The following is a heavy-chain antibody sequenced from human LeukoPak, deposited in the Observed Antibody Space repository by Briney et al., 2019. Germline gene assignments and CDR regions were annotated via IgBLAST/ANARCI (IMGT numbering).Heavy chain of an antibody. CDR2: IIPIFGTA. CDR1: GGTFSSYA. Sequence: SVKVSCKASGGTFSSYAISWERQAPGQGLEWMGGIIPIFGTANYAQKFLGRVTITADKSTSTAYMELSSLRSEDTAVYYCARDGHVVVVPAAPANRPYYYYGMDVWGKGTTVTVSS. J-gene: IGHJ6*04. CDR3: ARDGHVVVVPAAPANRPYYYYGMDV. V-gene: IGHV1-69*06. D-gene: IGHD2-2*01.